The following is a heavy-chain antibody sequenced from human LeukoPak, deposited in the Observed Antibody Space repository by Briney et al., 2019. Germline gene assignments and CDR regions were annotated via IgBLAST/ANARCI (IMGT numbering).Heavy chain of an antibody. CDR1: GYTFTSYG. CDR2: ISAYNGNT. D-gene: IGHD3-10*01. J-gene: IGHJ4*02. Sequence: ASVKVSCKASGYTFTSYGISWVRQAPGQGLEWMGWISAYNGNTNHAQKLQGRVTMTTDTSTSTAYMELRSLRSDDTAVYYCARDSETVRGVIIFDYWGQGTLVTVSS. V-gene: IGHV1-18*04. CDR3: ARDSETVRGVIIFDY.